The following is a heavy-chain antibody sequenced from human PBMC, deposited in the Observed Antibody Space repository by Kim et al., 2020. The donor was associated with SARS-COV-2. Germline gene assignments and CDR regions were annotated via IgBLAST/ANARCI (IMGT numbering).Heavy chain of an antibody. D-gene: IGHD6-6*01. J-gene: IGHJ3*02. CDR3: ARVEDSSSFRCAFDI. CDR1: GFTFSSYW. CDR2: IKQDGSEK. Sequence: GGSLRLSCAASGFTFSSYWMSWVRQAPGKGLEWVANIKQDGSEKYYVDSVKGRFTISRDNAKNSLYLQMNSLRAEDTAVYYCARVEDSSSFRCAFDIWGQGTMVTVAS. V-gene: IGHV3-7*01.